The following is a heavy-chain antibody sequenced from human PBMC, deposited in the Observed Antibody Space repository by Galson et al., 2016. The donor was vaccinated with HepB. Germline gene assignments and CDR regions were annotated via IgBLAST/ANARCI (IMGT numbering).Heavy chain of an antibody. Sequence: QSGAEVKKPGASVKVSCKASGYSFSNFYMHWLRQAPGQGLEWMGGIIPIFGTANYAQKFQGRVTITADESTSTGYMELSSLRSEDTAVYYCARHTWFGEFLDYYYDGMDFWGQGTTVTVSS. V-gene: IGHV1-69*13. CDR1: GYSFSNFY. D-gene: IGHD3-10*01. CDR3: ARHTWFGEFLDYYYDGMDF. CDR2: IIPIFGTA. J-gene: IGHJ6*02.